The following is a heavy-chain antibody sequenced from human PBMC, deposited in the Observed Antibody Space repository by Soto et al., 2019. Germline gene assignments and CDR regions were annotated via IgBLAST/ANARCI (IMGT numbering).Heavy chain of an antibody. CDR3: ARGSSPANYYDSSGSLGY. CDR2: IIPIFGTA. Sequence: ASVNVSCKASGGTFSSYAISWVRQAPGQGLEWMGGIIPIFGTANYAQKFQGRVTITADESTSTAYMELSSLRSEDTAVYYCARGSSPANYYDSSGSLGYWGQGTLVTVSS. CDR1: GGTFSSYA. V-gene: IGHV1-69*13. D-gene: IGHD3-22*01. J-gene: IGHJ4*02.